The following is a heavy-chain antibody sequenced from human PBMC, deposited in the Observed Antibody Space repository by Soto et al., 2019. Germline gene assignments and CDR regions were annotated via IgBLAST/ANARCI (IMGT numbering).Heavy chain of an antibody. D-gene: IGHD6-13*01. CDR2: MHPNRRGT. J-gene: IGHJ6*02. CDR3: ARGTYSSSPGYHYDGMDV. V-gene: IGHV1-2*04. CDR1: GYNFTDYC. Sequence: GASVTVSRKATGYNFTDYCMHCVRQPPAQGVHRMGWMHPNRRGTNYAQGLQGWATMPRDTSISTAYMELSRLRPDDTAVYYCARGTYSSSPGYHYDGMDVWGQGTTVTV.